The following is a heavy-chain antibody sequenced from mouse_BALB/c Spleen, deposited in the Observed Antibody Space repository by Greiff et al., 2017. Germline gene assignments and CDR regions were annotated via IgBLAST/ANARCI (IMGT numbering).Heavy chain of an antibody. J-gene: IGHJ2*01. Sequence: QVQLQQSGAELAKPGASVKMSCKASGYTFTSYWMHWVKQRPGQGLEWIGYINPSTGYTEYNQKFKDKATLTADKSSSTAYMQLSSLTSEDSAVYYCARSPSTAFDYWGQGTTLTVSS. D-gene: IGHD1-2*01. CDR3: ARSPSTAFDY. CDR2: INPSTGYT. CDR1: GYTFTSYW. V-gene: IGHV1-7*01.